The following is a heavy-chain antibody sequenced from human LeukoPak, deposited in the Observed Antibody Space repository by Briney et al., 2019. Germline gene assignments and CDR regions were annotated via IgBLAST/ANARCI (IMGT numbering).Heavy chain of an antibody. D-gene: IGHD5-12*01. CDR2: INPNSGGT. J-gene: IGHJ6*03. CDR3: ARDGGTDGYDWGVYYYMDV. CDR1: GYTFTGYY. V-gene: IGHV1-2*02. Sequence: ASVKVSCKASGYTFTGYYMHWVRQAPGQGLEWMGWINPNSGGTNYAQKFQGRVTMTRDTSISTAYMELSRLRSDDTAVYYCARDGGTDGYDWGVYYYMDVWGKGTTVIVSS.